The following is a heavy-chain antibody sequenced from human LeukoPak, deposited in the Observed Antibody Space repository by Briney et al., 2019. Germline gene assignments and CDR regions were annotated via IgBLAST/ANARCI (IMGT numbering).Heavy chain of an antibody. D-gene: IGHD6-19*01. CDR2: IGYDGRNK. CDR1: GFTFSDPW. CDR3: ARDMEQWLVQDWYFDL. Sequence: GGSLRLSCAAFGFTFSDPWMSWVRQAPGKGLEWVAVIGYDGRNKYYADSVKGRFIISRDNSKNTLYLQMNILRAEDTAVYYCARDMEQWLVQDWYFDLWGRGTLVTVSS. V-gene: IGHV3-33*08. J-gene: IGHJ2*01.